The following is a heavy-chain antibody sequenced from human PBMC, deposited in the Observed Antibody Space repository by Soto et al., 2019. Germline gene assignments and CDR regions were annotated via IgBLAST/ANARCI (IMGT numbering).Heavy chain of an antibody. CDR3: ARDGVGATTFFGYFDY. J-gene: IGHJ4*02. CDR1: GFTFSGYG. Sequence: QVQLVESGGGVVQPGRSLRLSCAASGFTFSGYGMHWVRQAPGKGLEWVAITRHDGSNTYYADSVRGGFTISRDNSKKTLYLQMDSLRAEDTAVYYCARDGVGATTFFGYFDYWGQGTLVTVSS. CDR2: TRHDGSNT. V-gene: IGHV3-33*01. D-gene: IGHD1-26*01.